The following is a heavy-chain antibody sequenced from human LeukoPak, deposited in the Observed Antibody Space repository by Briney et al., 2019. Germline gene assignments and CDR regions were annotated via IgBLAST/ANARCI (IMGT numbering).Heavy chain of an antibody. Sequence: PLASVKVPCKASGGTFSSYAISWVRQAPGQGLEWMGRINPNSGGTNYAQKFQGRVTMTRDTSISTAYMELSRLRSDDTAVYYCARVSGGHTSVDYWGQGTLVTVSS. CDR3: ARVSGGHTSVDY. D-gene: IGHD2-21*01. CDR2: INPNSGGT. CDR1: GGTFSSYA. V-gene: IGHV1-2*06. J-gene: IGHJ4*02.